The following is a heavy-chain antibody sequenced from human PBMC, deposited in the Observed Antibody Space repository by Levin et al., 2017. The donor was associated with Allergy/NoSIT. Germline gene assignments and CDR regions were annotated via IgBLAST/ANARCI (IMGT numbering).Heavy chain of an antibody. CDR3: ARGGHYGDYVGY. Sequence: GGSLRLSCAASGFTFSSYSMNWVRQAPGKGLEWVSYISSGASAIYYADSVKGRFTISRDNAKNSLYLQMNSLRDEDTAVYYCARGGHYGDYVGYWGQGTLVTVSS. J-gene: IGHJ4*02. V-gene: IGHV3-48*02. D-gene: IGHD4-17*01. CDR2: ISSGASAI. CDR1: GFTFSSYS.